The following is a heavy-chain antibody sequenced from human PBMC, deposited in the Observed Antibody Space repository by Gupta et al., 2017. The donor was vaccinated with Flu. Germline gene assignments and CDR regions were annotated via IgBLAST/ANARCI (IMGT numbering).Heavy chain of an antibody. J-gene: IGHJ6*02. CDR3: ARDVFVIRNYYYYGMDV. CDR1: Y. V-gene: IGHV3-11*01. CDR2: ISSSGSTI. Sequence: YMSWIRQAPGKGLEWVSYISSSGSTIYYADSGKCLFTISRDNAKNSLELQMNSLRDEEKAVYYCARDVFVIRNYYYYGMDVWGQGSTVTVSS.